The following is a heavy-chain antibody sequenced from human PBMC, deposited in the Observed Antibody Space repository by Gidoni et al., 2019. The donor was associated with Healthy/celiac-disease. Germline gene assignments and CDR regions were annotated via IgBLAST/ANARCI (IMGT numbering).Heavy chain of an antibody. CDR2: ISYDGSKK. J-gene: IGHJ3*02. D-gene: IGHD3-22*01. V-gene: IGHV3-30*04. Sequence: QVQLVESGGGVVQPGRSLRLSCAASGFTFRSYAMHWSRQAPGKGLEWVAVISYDGSKKYYADSVKGRFTISRDNSKNTLYLQMNSLRAEDTAVYYCARECGYYDSIDQPGPSCDGARAFDIWGQGTMVTVSS. CDR3: ARECGYYDSIDQPGPSCDGARAFDI. CDR1: GFTFRSYA.